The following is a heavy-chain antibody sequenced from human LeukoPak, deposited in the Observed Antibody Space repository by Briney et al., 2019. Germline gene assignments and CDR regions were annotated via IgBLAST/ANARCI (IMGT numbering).Heavy chain of an antibody. J-gene: IGHJ4*02. V-gene: IGHV3-33*08. CDR1: GFTFSSYS. CDR2: IWYDGSNK. Sequence: GGSLRLSCAASGFTFSSYSMHWVRQAPGKGLEWVAVIWYDGSNKYYADSVKGRFTISRDNAKNSLYLQMNSLRDEDTAMYFCARRSIVARRVYYFDSWGQGTLVTVSS. D-gene: IGHD6-6*01. CDR3: ARRSIVARRVYYFDS.